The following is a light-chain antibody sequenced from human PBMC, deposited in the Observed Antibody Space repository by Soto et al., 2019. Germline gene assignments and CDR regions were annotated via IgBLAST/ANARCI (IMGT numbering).Light chain of an antibody. V-gene: IGKV3-15*01. CDR2: GAS. CDR1: QSVSSN. CDR3: QQYNNWLLFT. J-gene: IGKJ3*01. Sequence: EIVMTQSPATLSVSPGERATLSCRASQSVSSNLAWYQQKPGQAPRLLIYGASTRATGIPARFSGSGSGTAITLTITSLQSEDFAVYYCQQYNNWLLFTFGPGTKVDIK.